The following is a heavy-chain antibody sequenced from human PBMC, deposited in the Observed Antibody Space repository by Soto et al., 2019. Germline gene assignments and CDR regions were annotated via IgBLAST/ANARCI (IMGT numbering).Heavy chain of an antibody. Sequence: EVQLVESGGGLVQPGGSLKLSCAASGFAFSGSAMHWVRQASGKGLEWVGRIRSKGNKYATTYAASVKGRFTISRDDSKNTAYLQMTSLQIDDTAVYYCTRHFDDYGDYGGNWLYPWGQGTLVTVSS. D-gene: IGHD4-17*01. V-gene: IGHV3-73*01. CDR1: GFAFSGSA. CDR2: IRSKGNKYAT. CDR3: TRHFDDYGDYGGNWLYP. J-gene: IGHJ5*02.